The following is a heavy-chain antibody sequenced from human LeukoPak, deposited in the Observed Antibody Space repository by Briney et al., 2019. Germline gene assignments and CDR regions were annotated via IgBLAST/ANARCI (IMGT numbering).Heavy chain of an antibody. CDR3: ARHTSLDP. V-gene: IGHV3-7*01. Sequence: GRTLRLPCVVSGLTLSEFWMSWVRQAPGKGLEWEANIKQDGDQKHYVDFVKGRFTISRDNDKNSLFLQMDGLSVEDTAVYYCARHTSLDPWGQGALVTVSS. J-gene: IGHJ5*02. D-gene: IGHD2-2*02. CDR2: IKQDGDQK. CDR1: GLTLSEFW.